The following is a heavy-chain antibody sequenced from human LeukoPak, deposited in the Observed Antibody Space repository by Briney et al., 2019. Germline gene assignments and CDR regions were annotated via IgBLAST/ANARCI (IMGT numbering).Heavy chain of an antibody. D-gene: IGHD4-17*01. CDR3: ARGWKWYGDYPYYFDY. J-gene: IGHJ4*02. CDR1: GGSFSGYY. Sequence: SETLSLTCAVYGGSFSGYYWSWIRQPPGKGLEWIGEINHSGSTNYNPSLKSRVTISVDTSKNHFSLKLSSVTAADTAVYYCARGWKWYGDYPYYFDYWGQGTLATVPS. V-gene: IGHV4-34*01. CDR2: INHSGST.